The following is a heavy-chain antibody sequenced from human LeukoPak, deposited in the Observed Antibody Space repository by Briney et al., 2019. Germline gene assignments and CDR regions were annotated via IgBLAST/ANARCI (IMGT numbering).Heavy chain of an antibody. CDR2: IIPILGIA. D-gene: IGHD6-19*01. CDR3: ARDRGIAVAVHDAFDI. J-gene: IGHJ3*02. V-gene: IGHV1-69*04. Sequence: SVKVSCKASGGTFSSYAISWVRQAPGQGLEWMGRIIPILGIANYAQKFQGRVTITADKSTSTAYMELSSLRSEDTAVYYCARDRGIAVAVHDAFDIWGQGTMVTVSS. CDR1: GGTFSSYA.